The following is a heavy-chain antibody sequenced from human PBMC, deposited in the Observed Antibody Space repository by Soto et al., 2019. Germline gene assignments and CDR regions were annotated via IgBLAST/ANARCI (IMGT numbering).Heavy chain of an antibody. V-gene: IGHV6-1*01. J-gene: IGHJ6*02. CDR2: TYYRSKWYN. CDR1: GDSVSSNSAA. CDR3: ARERGASYDSSGYFPPGYYYGMDV. Sequence: PSQTLSLTCVISGDSVSSNSAAWNWIRQSPSRGLEWLGRTYYRSKWYNDYAVSVKSRITINPDTSKNQFSLQLNSVTPEDTAVYYCARERGASYDSSGYFPPGYYYGMDVWGQGTTVTVSS. D-gene: IGHD3-22*01.